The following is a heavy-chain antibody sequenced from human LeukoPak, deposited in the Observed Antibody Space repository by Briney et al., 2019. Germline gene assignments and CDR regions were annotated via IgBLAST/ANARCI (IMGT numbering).Heavy chain of an antibody. D-gene: IGHD3-10*01. J-gene: IGHJ6*03. V-gene: IGHV3-9*01. CDR1: GFTFDDYA. CDR3: AKTMVRGKQMTNPMDV. Sequence: GRSLRLSCAASGFTFDDYAMHWVRQAPGKGLEWVSGISWNSGSIGYADSVKGRFTISRDNAKSSLYLQMNSLRAEDTALYYCAKTMVRGKQMTNPMDVWGKGTTVTVSS. CDR2: ISWNSGSI.